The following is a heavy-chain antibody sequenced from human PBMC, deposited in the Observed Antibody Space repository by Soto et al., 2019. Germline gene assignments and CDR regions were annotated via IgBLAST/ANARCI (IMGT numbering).Heavy chain of an antibody. CDR1: GFTFSSYA. D-gene: IGHD3-16*01. CDR3: AKVEETLPELGLVLGGFDY. CDR2: ISGSGGST. V-gene: IGHV3-23*01. Sequence: GESLKISCAASGFTFSSYAMSWVRQAPGKGLEWVSAISGSGGSTYYADSVKGRFTISRDNSKNTLYLQMNSLRAEDTAVYYCAKVEETLPELGLVLGGFDYWGQGTLVTVSS. J-gene: IGHJ4*02.